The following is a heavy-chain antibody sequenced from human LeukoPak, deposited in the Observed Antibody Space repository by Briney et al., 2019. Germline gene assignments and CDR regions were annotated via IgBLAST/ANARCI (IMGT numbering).Heavy chain of an antibody. CDR2: SSDGSRDT. D-gene: IGHD4-11*01. J-gene: IGHJ4*02. CDR1: GFTFSSFT. Sequence: GGSLRLSCATSGFTFSSFTMNWVRQAPGKGLEWVSTSSDGSRDTHYAGSVKGRFTISRDDSQNIVYLQMDSLTAEDTALYHATARLRDHFDYWGQGTQVTVSS. CDR3: TARLRDHFDY. V-gene: IGHV3-23*01.